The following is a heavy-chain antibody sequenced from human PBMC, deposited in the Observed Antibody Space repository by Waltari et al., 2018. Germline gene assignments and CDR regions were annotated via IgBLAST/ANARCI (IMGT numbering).Heavy chain of an antibody. D-gene: IGHD3-10*01. CDR2: IYYSGST. CDR3: ARYSFLWFGDY. V-gene: IGHV4-59*05. CDR1: GFTFSNYW. J-gene: IGHJ4*02. Sequence: VHLVESGGGLVQPGGSLRLSCAASGFTFSNYWMSWVRQAPGKGLEWIGSIYYSGSTYYNPSLKSRVTISVDTSKNQFSLKLSSVTAADTAVYYCARYSFLWFGDYWGQGTLVTVSS.